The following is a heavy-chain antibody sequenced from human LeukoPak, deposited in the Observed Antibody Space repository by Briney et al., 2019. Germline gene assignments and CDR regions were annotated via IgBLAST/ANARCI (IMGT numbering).Heavy chain of an antibody. V-gene: IGHV3-48*04. CDR1: GFTFSSYS. CDR3: ASIVYYGGLDV. D-gene: IGHD3-10*01. J-gene: IGHJ6*02. Sequence: PGGSLRLSCAASGFTFSSYSMNWVRQAPGKGLEWVSYISSSTNTIYYADSVKGRFTIARDNAKNTLYLQMNSLRAEDTAVYYCASIVYYGGLDVWGQGTTVTVSS. CDR2: ISSSTNTI.